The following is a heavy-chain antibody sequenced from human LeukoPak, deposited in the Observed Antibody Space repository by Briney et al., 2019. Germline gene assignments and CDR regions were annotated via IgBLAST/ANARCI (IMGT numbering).Heavy chain of an antibody. Sequence: GGSLRLSCAASGFTFSGYGMSWVRQAPGKGLKWVSAISGSGGSTYYADSVKGRITISRDNSKNTLYLQMNNLRAEDTAVYYCAKGVGYCSGGGCQQFDYWGQGTLVTVSS. CDR2: ISGSGGST. J-gene: IGHJ4*02. CDR1: GFTFSGYG. V-gene: IGHV3-23*01. CDR3: AKGVGYCSGGGCQQFDY. D-gene: IGHD2-15*01.